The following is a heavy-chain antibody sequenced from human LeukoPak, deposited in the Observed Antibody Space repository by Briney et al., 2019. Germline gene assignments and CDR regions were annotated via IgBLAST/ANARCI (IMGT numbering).Heavy chain of an antibody. J-gene: IGHJ4*02. CDR1: GGSISSNY. Sequence: SETLSLTCTVSGGSISSNYWSWTRQPPGKGLEWIGEINHSGSTNYNPSLKSRVTISVDMAKNQFSLKLSSVTAADTAVYYCARIRYNLDYWGQGTLVSVSS. CDR3: ARIRYNLDY. V-gene: IGHV4-34*01. D-gene: IGHD1-1*01. CDR2: INHSGST.